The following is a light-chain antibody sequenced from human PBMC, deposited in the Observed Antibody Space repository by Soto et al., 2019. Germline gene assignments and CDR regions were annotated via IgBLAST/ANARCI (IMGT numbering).Light chain of an antibody. CDR3: CSYTATDMWV. V-gene: IGLV2-11*01. CDR1: NSDVGGYNY. Sequence: QSALTQPRSVSGTPGQSVTISCTGTNSDVGGYNYVSWYQQLPGKAPKVVLLGVGYRPSGVPDRFSGSKSGNTASLTISGLQAEDEADYYCCSYTATDMWVFGGGTKVTVL. CDR2: GVG. J-gene: IGLJ3*02.